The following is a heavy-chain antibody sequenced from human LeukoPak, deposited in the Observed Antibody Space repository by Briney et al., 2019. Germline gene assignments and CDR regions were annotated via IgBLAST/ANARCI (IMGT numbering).Heavy chain of an antibody. Sequence: PGRSPRLSCAASGFTFDDYAMHWVRQAPGKSMEWVSGISWNSGSIGYADSVKGRFTFSRDNAKNSLYLQMNSLRAEDTALYYCAILNYDSSGYYRQFDYWGQGTLVTVSS. D-gene: IGHD3-22*01. CDR1: GFTFDDYA. CDR2: ISWNSGSI. V-gene: IGHV3-9*01. CDR3: AILNYDSSGYYRQFDY. J-gene: IGHJ4*02.